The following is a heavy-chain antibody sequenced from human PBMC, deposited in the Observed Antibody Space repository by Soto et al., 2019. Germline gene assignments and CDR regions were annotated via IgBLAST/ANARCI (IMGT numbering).Heavy chain of an antibody. CDR2: INPNSGGT. Sequence: QEQLVQSGAEVKKPGASVKVSCKASGYTFSGYYIHWLRQAPGQGLEWMGWINPNSGGTNYAQKFQGRVTITADESTSTAYMELSSLRSEDTAVYYCARAAILFGGVGMDVWGQGTTVTVSS. D-gene: IGHD3-16*01. J-gene: IGHJ6*02. V-gene: IGHV1-2*02. CDR3: ARAAILFGGVGMDV. CDR1: GYTFSGYY.